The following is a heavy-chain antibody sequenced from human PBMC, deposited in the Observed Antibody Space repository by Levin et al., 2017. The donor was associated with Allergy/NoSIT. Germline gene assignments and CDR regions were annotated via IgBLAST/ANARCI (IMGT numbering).Heavy chain of an antibody. CDR1: GFTFSDYY. J-gene: IGHJ6*03. CDR2: ISSSSSYT. V-gene: IGHV3-11*03. Sequence: GGSLRLSCAASGFTFSDYYMSWIRQAPGKGLEWVSYISSSSSYTNYADSVKGRFTISRDNAKNSLYLQMNSLRAEDTAVYYCARKYYYGSGSPLSDYYYMDVWGKGTTVTVSS. D-gene: IGHD3-10*01. CDR3: ARKYYYGSGSPLSDYYYMDV.